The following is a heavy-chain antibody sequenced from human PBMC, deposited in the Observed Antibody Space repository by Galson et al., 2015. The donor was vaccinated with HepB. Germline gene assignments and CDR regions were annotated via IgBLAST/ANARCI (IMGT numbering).Heavy chain of an antibody. D-gene: IGHD3-22*01. CDR3: ASYDSSGYYLGEYFQH. J-gene: IGHJ1*01. Sequence: SLRLSCAASGFTFSSYAMSWVRQAPGKGLEWVSAISGSGGSTYYADSVKGRFTISRDNSKNTLYLQMNSLRAEDTAVYYCASYDSSGYYLGEYFQHWGQGTLVTVSS. V-gene: IGHV3-23*01. CDR1: GFTFSSYA. CDR2: ISGSGGST.